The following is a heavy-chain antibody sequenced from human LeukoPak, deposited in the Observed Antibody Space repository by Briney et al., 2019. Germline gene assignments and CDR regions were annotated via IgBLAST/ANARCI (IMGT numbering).Heavy chain of an antibody. CDR3: AKGRITMVRGDYGMDV. CDR2: ISNRAHPNDI. D-gene: IGHD3-10*01. Sequence: GGSLRLSCAASRFTFSDYYMSWIRQTPGKGPEWVSYISNRAHPNDIKYADSVKGRFTISRDNSKNTLYLQMNSLRAEDTAVYYCAKGRITMVRGDYGMDVWGQGTTVTVSS. V-gene: IGHV3-11*05. CDR1: RFTFSDYY. J-gene: IGHJ6*02.